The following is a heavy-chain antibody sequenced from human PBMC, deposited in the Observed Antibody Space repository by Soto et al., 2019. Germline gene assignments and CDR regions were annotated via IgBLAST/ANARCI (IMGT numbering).Heavy chain of an antibody. CDR1: GYSFTSYW. Sequence: GESLKISCKGSGYSFTSYWIGWVRQMPGKGLEWMGIIYPGDSDTRYSPSFQGQVTISADKSISTAYLQWSSLKASDTAMYYCARLAVAVRIDYYYYMDVWGKGTTVTVSS. D-gene: IGHD6-19*01. V-gene: IGHV5-51*01. CDR3: ARLAVAVRIDYYYYMDV. J-gene: IGHJ6*03. CDR2: IYPGDSDT.